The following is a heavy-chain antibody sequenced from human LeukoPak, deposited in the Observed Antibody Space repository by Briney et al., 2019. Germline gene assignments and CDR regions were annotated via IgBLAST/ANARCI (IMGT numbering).Heavy chain of an antibody. D-gene: IGHD2-2*01. J-gene: IGHJ4*02. V-gene: IGHV3-21*01. CDR1: GFTVSSNY. CDR2: ISSSSSSYI. Sequence: PGGSLRLSCAASGFTVSSNYMSWVRQAPGKGLEWVSSISSSSSSYIYYADSVKGRFTISRDNAKNSLYLQMNSLRAEDTAVYYCAREGPGCSSTSCPSDYWGQGTLVTVSS. CDR3: AREGPGCSSTSCPSDY.